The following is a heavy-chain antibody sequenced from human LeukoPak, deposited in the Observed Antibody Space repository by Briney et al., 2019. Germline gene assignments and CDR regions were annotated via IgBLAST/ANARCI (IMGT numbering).Heavy chain of an antibody. CDR3: AREKYDFWSGLASPLPAFDI. Sequence: GGSLRLSCAASGFTFSDYYMSWIRQAPGKGLEWVSYISSSGSTIYYADSVKGRFTISRDNAKNSLYLQMNSLRAEDTAVYYCAREKYDFWSGLASPLPAFDIWRQGTMVTVSS. CDR1: GFTFSDYY. D-gene: IGHD3-3*01. J-gene: IGHJ3*02. CDR2: ISSSGSTI. V-gene: IGHV3-11*04.